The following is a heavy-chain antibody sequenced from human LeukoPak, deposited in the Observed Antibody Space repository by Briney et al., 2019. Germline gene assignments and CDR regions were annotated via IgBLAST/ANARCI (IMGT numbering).Heavy chain of an antibody. CDR1: GGSFSGYY. D-gene: IGHD3-10*01. V-gene: IGHV4-59*01. Sequence: PSETLSFTCAVYGGSFSGYYWSWIRQPPGKGLEWIGYIYYSGSTNYNPSLKSRVTISVDTSKNQFSLKLSSVTAADTAVYYCARGQKEDYYGSGSRYYFDYWGQGTLVNVSS. CDR3: ARGQKEDYYGSGSRYYFDY. J-gene: IGHJ4*02. CDR2: IYYSGST.